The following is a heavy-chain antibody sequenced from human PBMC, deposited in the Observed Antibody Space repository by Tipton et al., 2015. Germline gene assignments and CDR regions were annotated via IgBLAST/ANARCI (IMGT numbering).Heavy chain of an antibody. J-gene: IGHJ2*01. CDR3: ARDLVDGSPNWYFDL. CDR1: GGSMSSYY. Sequence: GLVKPSETLSLTCTVSGGSMSSYYWSWIRQPPGKGLEWIGYIYYSGSTTYNPSLKSRVAISIDTSKNQFSLKLSSVTAADTAVYYCARDLVDGSPNWYFDLWGRGTLVTVSS. CDR2: IYYSGST. D-gene: IGHD3-10*01. V-gene: IGHV4-59*01.